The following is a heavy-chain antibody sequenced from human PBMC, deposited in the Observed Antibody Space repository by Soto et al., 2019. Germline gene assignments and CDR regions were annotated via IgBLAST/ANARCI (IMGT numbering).Heavy chain of an antibody. Sequence: PGGSLRLSCAASGFTFSSYGMHWVRQAPGKGLEWVAVIWYDGSNKYYADSVKGRFTISRDNSKNTLYPQMNSLRDEDTAVYYCAREDILGTRSFDYWGQGTLVTVSS. CDR3: AREDILGTRSFDY. CDR2: IWYDGSNK. CDR1: GFTFSSYG. J-gene: IGHJ4*02. D-gene: IGHD1-26*01. V-gene: IGHV3-33*01.